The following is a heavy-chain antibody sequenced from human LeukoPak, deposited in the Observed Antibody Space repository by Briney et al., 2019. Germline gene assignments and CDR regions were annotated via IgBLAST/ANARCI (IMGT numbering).Heavy chain of an antibody. V-gene: IGHV3-23*01. Sequence: GGSLRLSCAASGFTFSSYWMHWVRHTPGKGLEWVSAISGSGGSTYYADSVKGRFTISRDNSKNTLYLQMNSLRAEDTAVYYCAKAYNWNYDYFDYWGQGTLVTVSS. CDR1: GFTFSSYW. J-gene: IGHJ4*02. D-gene: IGHD1-7*01. CDR3: AKAYNWNYDYFDY. CDR2: ISGSGGST.